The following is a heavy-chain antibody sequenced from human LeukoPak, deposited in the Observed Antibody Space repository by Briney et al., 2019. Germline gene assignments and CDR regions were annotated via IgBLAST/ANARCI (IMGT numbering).Heavy chain of an antibody. CDR1: GYTFTGYY. V-gene: IGHV1-2*02. D-gene: IGHD6-13*01. CDR2: INPNSGGT. J-gene: IGHJ6*02. CDR3: ASSSWYEAYYYYGMDV. Sequence: GASVKVSCKASGYTFTGYYMHWVRQAPAQGLEWMGWINPNSGGTNYAQKFQGRVTMTRDTSISTAYMELSRLRSDDTAVYYCASSSWYEAYYYYGMDVWGQGTTVTVSS.